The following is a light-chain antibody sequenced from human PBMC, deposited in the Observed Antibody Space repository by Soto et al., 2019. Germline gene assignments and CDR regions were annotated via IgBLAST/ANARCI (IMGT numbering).Light chain of an antibody. J-gene: IGKJ5*01. CDR1: QDVHRN. V-gene: IGKV3-11*01. CDR2: GAS. CDR3: QQRSNWPPLYT. Sequence: EIVMTQSPGTMSLSAGERATLSCRASQDVHRNVAWYQHKVGQAPRLLIYGASARAASIPDRFSGSGSGTDFTLTISSLEPEDFAVYYCQQRSNWPPLYTFGQGTRLEIK.